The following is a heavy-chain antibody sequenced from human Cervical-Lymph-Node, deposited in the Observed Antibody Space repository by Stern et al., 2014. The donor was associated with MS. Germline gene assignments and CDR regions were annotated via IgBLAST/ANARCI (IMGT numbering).Heavy chain of an antibody. CDR3: ALGGFGHYFEY. CDR1: GGTFSSSD. D-gene: IGHD3-10*01. CDR2: IIPIIGTA. J-gene: IGHJ4*02. V-gene: IGHV1-69*01. Sequence: VQLVQSGAEVQQPGSSVKVSCRASGGTFSSSDISWVRQAPGQGLEWMGGIIPIIGTANYAQKYQGRVTITADESTSTAYMELSSLRSEDTAIYYCALGGFGHYFEYWGQGTLVTVSS.